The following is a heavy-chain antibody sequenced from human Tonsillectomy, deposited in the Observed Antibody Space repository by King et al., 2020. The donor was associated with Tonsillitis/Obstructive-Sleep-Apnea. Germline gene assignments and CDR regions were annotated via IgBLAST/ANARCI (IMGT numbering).Heavy chain of an antibody. V-gene: IGHV4-39*01. CDR2: MYYTGST. CDR3: VAVLSTGNSGRGWFDS. CDR1: GGSISISTYY. J-gene: IGHJ5*01. Sequence: QLQESGPGLVKSSETLSLTCTVSGGSISISTYYWGWIRQPPGKGLEWIGSMYYTGSTYSSPSLKGRVTISVDTSKNQFSLKLGSVTAADTAVYYCVAVLSTGNSGRGWFDSWGQGTLVTVSS. D-gene: IGHD4-23*01.